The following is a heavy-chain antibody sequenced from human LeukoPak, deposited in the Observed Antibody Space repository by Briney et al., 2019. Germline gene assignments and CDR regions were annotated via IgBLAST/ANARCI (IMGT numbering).Heavy chain of an antibody. CDR1: GFTFSSYA. D-gene: IGHD4-17*01. J-gene: IGHJ4*02. CDR3: SKDSPYGDYFDY. V-gene: IGHV3-23*01. Sequence: GGSLRLSCAASGFTFSSYAMSWVRQAPGKGLDWVSAISGSGGSTYYADSVKGRFTISRDNSKNTLYLQMNSLRAEDTAVYYCSKDSPYGDYFDYWGQGTLFTVSS. CDR2: ISGSGGST.